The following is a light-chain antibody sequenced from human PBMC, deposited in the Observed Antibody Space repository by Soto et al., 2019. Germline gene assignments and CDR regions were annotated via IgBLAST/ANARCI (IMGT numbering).Light chain of an antibody. Sequence: DIQMTQSPSSLSASVGDRVTITCRASQNINNYLNWYQHKPGQAPKVLIYDVFTLQSGVPSRFSGSGSGTFFTLTISSLQPEDFATYYCQQSYKTPRTVGGGTKVDSK. CDR1: QNINNY. CDR3: QQSYKTPRT. CDR2: DVF. V-gene: IGKV1-39*01. J-gene: IGKJ4*01.